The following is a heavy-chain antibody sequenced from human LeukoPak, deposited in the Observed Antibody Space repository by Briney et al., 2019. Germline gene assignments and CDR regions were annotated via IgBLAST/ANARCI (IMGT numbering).Heavy chain of an antibody. CDR1: GYTFTSYG. CDR2: ISAYNGNT. J-gene: IGHJ4*02. V-gene: IGHV1-18*01. Sequence: ASVKVSCKASGYTFTSYGISWVRQAPGQGLEWMGWISAYNGNTNYAQKLQGRVTMTTDTSTSTAYMELRSLRSDDTAVYYCARPYYDILTGYPDEHFDYWGQGTLVTVSS. D-gene: IGHD3-9*01. CDR3: ARPYYDILTGYPDEHFDY.